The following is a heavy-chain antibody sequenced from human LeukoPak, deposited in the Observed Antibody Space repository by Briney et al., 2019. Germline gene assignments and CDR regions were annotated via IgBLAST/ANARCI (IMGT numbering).Heavy chain of an antibody. CDR2: IRGSGGST. V-gene: IGHV3-23*01. Sequence: GGSLRLSCAASGFTFSSYAMSWVRQAPGKGPEWVSAIRGSGGSTYYADSVKGRFTISRDNSKNTLYLQMNSLRAEDTAVYYCAKGPTAHDAFDIWGQGTMVTVSS. D-gene: IGHD4-17*01. CDR1: GFTFSSYA. CDR3: AKGPTAHDAFDI. J-gene: IGHJ3*02.